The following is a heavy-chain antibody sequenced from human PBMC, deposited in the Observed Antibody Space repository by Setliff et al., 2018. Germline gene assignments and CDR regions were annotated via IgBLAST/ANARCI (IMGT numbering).Heavy chain of an antibody. CDR1: GDSISSGSYH. CDR3: VRTTGSTHNWLDP. D-gene: IGHD1-1*01. CDR2: IHPSGST. Sequence: PSETLSLTCTVSGDSISSGSYHWSWIRKPAGKGLEWIGRIHPSGSTNYSPSLKSRVTISVDTSKNQFSLKVSSVTAADTAVYYCVRTTGSTHNWLDPWGPGTLVTVSS. V-gene: IGHV4-61*02. J-gene: IGHJ5*02.